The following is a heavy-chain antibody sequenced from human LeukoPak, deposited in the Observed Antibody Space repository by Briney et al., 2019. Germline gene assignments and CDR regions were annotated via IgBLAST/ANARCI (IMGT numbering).Heavy chain of an antibody. V-gene: IGHV1-2*02. CDR1: GYTFTDHY. CDR3: ARDPPIGGADVFDT. Sequence: VAAVKVSCKALGYTFTDHYFHWLRQAPGQGLEWMGWINPNSVGTNYAQKFQGRVTMTRDTSISTAYMELSRLTSDDTAVYYCARDPPIGGADVFDTWGQGTMVTVSS. D-gene: IGHD3-10*01. CDR2: INPNSVGT. J-gene: IGHJ3*02.